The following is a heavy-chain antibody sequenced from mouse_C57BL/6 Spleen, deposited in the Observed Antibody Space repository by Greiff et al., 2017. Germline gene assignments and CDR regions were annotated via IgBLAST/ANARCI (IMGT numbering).Heavy chain of an antibody. V-gene: IGHV1-81*01. J-gene: IGHJ3*01. D-gene: IGHD2-1*01. CDR3: ARDSTPFAY. CDR1: GYTFTSYG. CDR2: IYPRSGNT. Sequence: QVQLQQSGAELARPGASVKLSCKASGYTFTSYGISWVKQRTGQGLEWIGEIYPRSGNTYYNEKFKGKATLTADKSSSTAYMELRSLTSEDSAVYFCARDSTPFAYWGQGTLVTVSA.